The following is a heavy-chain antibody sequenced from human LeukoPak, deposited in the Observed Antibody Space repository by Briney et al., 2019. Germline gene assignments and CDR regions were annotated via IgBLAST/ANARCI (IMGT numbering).Heavy chain of an antibody. CDR3: ARVILKYYGSGPFDY. J-gene: IGHJ4*02. CDR1: GFTFSSYS. D-gene: IGHD3-10*01. CDR2: ISSSSSYI. V-gene: IGHV3-21*04. Sequence: GGSLRLSCAASGFTFSSYSMNWVRQAPGKGLEWVSSISSSSSYIYYADSVKGRFTISRDNAKNSLYLQMNSLRDEDTAVYYCARVILKYYGSGPFDYWGQGTLVTVSS.